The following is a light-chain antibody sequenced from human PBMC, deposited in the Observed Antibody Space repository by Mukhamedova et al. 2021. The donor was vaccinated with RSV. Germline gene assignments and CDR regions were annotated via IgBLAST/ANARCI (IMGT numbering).Light chain of an antibody. V-gene: IGLV2-14*01. CDR3: SSYTTSSTVV. J-gene: IGLJ2*01. Sequence: SITISCTGTSSDVGAYNFVSWYLQHPGKPPKFMIYEVSNRPSGVSNRISGSKSGYTASLTISGLQAEDEADYYCSSYTTSSTVVFG. CDR1: SSDVGAYNF. CDR2: EVS.